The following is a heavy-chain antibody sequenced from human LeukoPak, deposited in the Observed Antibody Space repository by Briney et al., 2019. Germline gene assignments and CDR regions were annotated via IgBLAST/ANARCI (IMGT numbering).Heavy chain of an antibody. CDR2: FDTGFGT. CDR3: ARSNYYDSSGAFDY. J-gene: IGHJ4*02. Sequence: GGSLRLSCAASGFTFSTASLHWVRQAPGRGLEWVSAFDTGFGTYYADSVKGRFTISRDNSKNTLYLQMNSLRAEDTAVYYCARSNYYDSSGAFDYWGQGTLVTVSS. V-gene: IGHV3-66*02. CDR1: GFTFSTAS. D-gene: IGHD3-22*01.